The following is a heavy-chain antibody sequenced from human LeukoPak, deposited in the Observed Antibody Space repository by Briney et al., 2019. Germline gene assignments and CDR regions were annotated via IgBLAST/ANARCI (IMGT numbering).Heavy chain of an antibody. V-gene: IGHV2-5*02. Sequence: SGPTLVKPTQTLTLTCTFSGFSLITSGVGVGWIRQPPGKALEWLAVIYWDDDKRYSPSLKSRLTITKDTSKNQVVLTMTNVDPVDTATYYCARPYYYGSGYYASAFDIWGQGTMVTVSS. CDR3: ARPYYYGSGYYASAFDI. D-gene: IGHD3-10*01. CDR1: GFSLITSGVG. J-gene: IGHJ3*02. CDR2: IYWDDDK.